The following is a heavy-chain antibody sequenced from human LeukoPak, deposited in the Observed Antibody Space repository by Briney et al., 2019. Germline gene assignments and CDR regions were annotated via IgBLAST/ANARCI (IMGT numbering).Heavy chain of an antibody. CDR3: ARVSFTYYYDSSGYFEKQNDAFDI. Sequence: SETLSLTCGVSGGSINTYNYYWSWIRQPAGKGLEWIGRIYTSGSTNYNPSLKSRVTISVDTSKNQFSLKLSSVTAADTAVYYCARVSFTYYYDSSGYFEKQNDAFDIWGQGTMVTVSS. CDR2: IYTSGST. CDR1: GGSINTYNYY. J-gene: IGHJ3*02. V-gene: IGHV4-61*02. D-gene: IGHD3-22*01.